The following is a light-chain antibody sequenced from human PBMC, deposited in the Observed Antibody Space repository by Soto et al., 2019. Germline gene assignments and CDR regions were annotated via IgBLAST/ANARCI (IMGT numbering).Light chain of an antibody. Sequence: QSALTQPPSASGSPGQSVTISCTGTLSDVGGQNLVSWYRQDPGKAPKLIIYDVNQRPSGVPDRFSGSKSGSTASLTVSGRQAEDEANYYCSSYTGTNVIFGGGTQLTVL. CDR1: LSDVGGQNL. J-gene: IGLJ2*01. V-gene: IGLV2-8*01. CDR2: DVN. CDR3: SSYTGTNVI.